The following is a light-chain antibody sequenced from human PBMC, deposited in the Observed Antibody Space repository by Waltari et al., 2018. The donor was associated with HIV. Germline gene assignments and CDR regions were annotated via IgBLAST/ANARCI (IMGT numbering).Light chain of an antibody. V-gene: IGKV1-9*01. Sequence: DIQLTLSPSFLSAAVGNRVNISCRASQDIRRNLVWYQQKQGKAPKVLYYGASTLQSVVPSRFSGSASGTEFILTISILQPEDAASFYCQHVNSYAFTFGQGTRLQIK. CDR2: GAS. CDR3: QHVNSYAFT. J-gene: IGKJ5*01. CDR1: QDIRRN.